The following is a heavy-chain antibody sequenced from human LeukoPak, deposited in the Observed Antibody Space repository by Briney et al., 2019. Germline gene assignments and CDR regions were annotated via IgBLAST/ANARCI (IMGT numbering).Heavy chain of an antibody. CDR3: ARDLRVYFYDSGGYSL. V-gene: IGHV3-30*03. CDR2: ISNDGRRK. Sequence: GRSLRLSCAASGFTFSSYGMHWVRQAPGKGLEWVAFISNDGRRKYYADSVKGRFTISRDNSKNTVYLQMNSLRIEDTAVYYCARDLRVYFYDSGGYSLWGQGTLVTVSS. CDR1: GFTFSSYG. J-gene: IGHJ4*02. D-gene: IGHD3-22*01.